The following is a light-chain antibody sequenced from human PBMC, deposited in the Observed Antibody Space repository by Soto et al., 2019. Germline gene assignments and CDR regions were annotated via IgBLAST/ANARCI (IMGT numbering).Light chain of an antibody. V-gene: IGLV1-51*02. J-gene: IGLJ1*01. CDR1: SSNIGKNY. Sequence: VLTQPPSVSAAPGQKVTFSCSGSSSNIGKNYVSWYQQVPGTAPKLLIYEDNKRRSGIPDRFSGSKSGTSATLGITGLQTGDEADYYCGTWDSSLSVFVFGTGTRSPS. CDR3: GTWDSSLSVFV. CDR2: EDN.